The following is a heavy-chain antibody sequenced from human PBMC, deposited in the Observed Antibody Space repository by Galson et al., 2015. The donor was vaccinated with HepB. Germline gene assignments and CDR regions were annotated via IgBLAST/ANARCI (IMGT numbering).Heavy chain of an antibody. D-gene: IGHD6-13*01. CDR1: GFTFSSYG. CDR3: ARVWKAAGYFDY. J-gene: IGHJ4*02. V-gene: IGHV3-33*08. CDR2: IWYDGSNK. Sequence: SLRLSCAASGFTFSSYGMHWVRQAPGKGLEWVAVIWYDGSNKYYADSVKGRFTISRDNSKNTLYLQMNSLRAEDTAVYYCARVWKAAGYFDYWGQGTLVTVSS.